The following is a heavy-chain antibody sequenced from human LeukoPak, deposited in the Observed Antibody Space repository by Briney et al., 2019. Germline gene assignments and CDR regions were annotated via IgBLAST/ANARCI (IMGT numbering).Heavy chain of an antibody. CDR2: IYYSGNT. CDR1: GGSISSYY. V-gene: IGHV4-59*01. CDR3: ARSGRITMVRGIIMAFDI. J-gene: IGHJ3*02. Sequence: SETLSLTCTVPGGSISSYYWSWIRQPPGKGLEWIGYIYYSGNTNYNPSLKSRVTISVDTSKNQFSLKLSSVTAADTAVYYCARSGRITMVRGIIMAFDIWGQGTMVTVSS. D-gene: IGHD3-10*01.